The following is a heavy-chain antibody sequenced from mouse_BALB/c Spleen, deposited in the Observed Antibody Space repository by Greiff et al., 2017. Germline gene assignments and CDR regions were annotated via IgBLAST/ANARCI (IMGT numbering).Heavy chain of an antibody. CDR3: ARGGDGYDYYAMDY. D-gene: IGHD2-2*01. Sequence: VQLQQSGAELMKPGAPVKLSCKASGYTFTSYWMNWVKQRPGRGLEWIGRIDPSDSETHYNQKFKDKATLTVDKSSSTAYIQLSSLTSEDSAVYYCARGGDGYDYYAMDYWGQGTSVTVSS. J-gene: IGHJ4*01. V-gene: IGHV1-69*02. CDR1: GYTFTSYW. CDR2: IDPSDSET.